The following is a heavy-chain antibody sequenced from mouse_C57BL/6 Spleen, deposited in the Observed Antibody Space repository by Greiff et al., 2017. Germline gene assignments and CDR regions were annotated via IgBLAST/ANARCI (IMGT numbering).Heavy chain of an antibody. CDR3: VRHLDGYPYAMDY. Sequence: EVQLVESGGGLVQPKGSLKLSCAASGFSFNTYAMNWVRQAPGKGLEWVARIRSKSNNYATYYADSVKDRFTISRDDSESMLYLQMNNLKTEDTAMYYCVRHLDGYPYAMDYWGQGTSVTVSS. V-gene: IGHV10-1*01. D-gene: IGHD2-3*01. CDR2: IRSKSNNYAT. J-gene: IGHJ4*01. CDR1: GFSFNTYA.